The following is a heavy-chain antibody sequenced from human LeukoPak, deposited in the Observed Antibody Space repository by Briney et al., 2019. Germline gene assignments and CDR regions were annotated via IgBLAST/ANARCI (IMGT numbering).Heavy chain of an antibody. D-gene: IGHD3-22*01. V-gene: IGHV3-7*01. CDR2: IKSDGSIQ. CDR1: GFTFSSFW. Sequence: GGSLRLSCTASGFTFSSFWMAWVRQAPGKGLEWVGNIKSDGSIQFYGDPVKGRFNISRDNAKNSLYLQMNNLRAEDTALYYCATSYGSSGCDWGQGTLVTVSS. CDR3: ATSYGSSGCD. J-gene: IGHJ4*02.